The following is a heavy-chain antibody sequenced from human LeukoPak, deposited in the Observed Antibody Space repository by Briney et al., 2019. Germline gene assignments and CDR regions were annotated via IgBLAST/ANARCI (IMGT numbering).Heavy chain of an antibody. Sequence: NPGGSLRLSCVASGFTFNSYNMNWVRQAPGKGLEWVSSISSSSSYMYSADSVEGRFTISRDNAKNSLYLHMNSLRVEDTAVYYCVRDRALDYWGQGTLVTVSS. J-gene: IGHJ4*02. D-gene: IGHD3-16*02. V-gene: IGHV3-21*01. CDR2: ISSSSSYM. CDR1: GFTFNSYN. CDR3: VRDRALDY.